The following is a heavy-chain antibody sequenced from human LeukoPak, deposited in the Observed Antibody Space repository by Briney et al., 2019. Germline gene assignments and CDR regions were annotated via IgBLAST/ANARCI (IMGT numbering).Heavy chain of an antibody. CDR3: ARHIITMIVVVIPARFDP. J-gene: IGHJ5*02. CDR1: GGSFSGYY. Sequence: PSETLSLTCAVYGGSFSGYYWSWIRQPPGKGLEWIGEINHSGSTNYNPSLKSRVTISVDTSKNQFSLKLSSVTAADTAVYYCARHIITMIVVVIPARFDPWGQGTLVTVSS. D-gene: IGHD3-22*01. V-gene: IGHV4-34*01. CDR2: INHSGST.